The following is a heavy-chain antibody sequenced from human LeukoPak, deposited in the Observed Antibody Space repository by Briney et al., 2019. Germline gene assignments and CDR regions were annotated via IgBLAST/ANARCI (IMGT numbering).Heavy chain of an antibody. CDR3: AKPPPDSSSWLFDY. D-gene: IGHD6-13*01. Sequence: QPGGSLRLSCAASGFTFSNQWMHWVRQAPGKGLEWVSTISANGGTTYYADSVKGRFTISRDNSKNTLYLQMNSLRVEDTAIYYCAKPPPDSSSWLFDYWGQGTLVTVSS. CDR2: ISANGGTT. CDR1: GFTFSNQW. J-gene: IGHJ4*02. V-gene: IGHV3-23*01.